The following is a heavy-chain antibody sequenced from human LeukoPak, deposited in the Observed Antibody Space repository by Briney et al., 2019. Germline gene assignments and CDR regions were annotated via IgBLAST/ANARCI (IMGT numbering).Heavy chain of an antibody. Sequence: GGSLRLSCAASGFTFSKYTMNWVRQAPGKGLEWVSYISSRSSTIYYADSVKGRFTISRDDVKNSLYLQMNSLRDEDTAVYYWARGVFFGVVPPFDYGGQGPLVTVSS. CDR3: ARGVFFGVVPPFDY. D-gene: IGHD3-3*01. J-gene: IGHJ4*02. CDR2: ISSRSSTI. V-gene: IGHV3-48*02. CDR1: GFTFSKYT.